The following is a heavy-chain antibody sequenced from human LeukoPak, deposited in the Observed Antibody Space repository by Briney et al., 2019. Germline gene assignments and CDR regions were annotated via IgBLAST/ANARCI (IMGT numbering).Heavy chain of an antibody. D-gene: IGHD6-19*01. CDR1: GFTFDDYA. CDR2: ISWNSGSI. Sequence: PGRSLRLSCAASGFTFDDYAMHWVRQAPGKGLEWVSGISWNSGSIGYADSVKGRFTISRDNAKNSLYLQMNSLRAEDTALYYCAKDKYSSGWLDYFDYWGQGTLVTVSS. V-gene: IGHV3-9*01. CDR3: AKDKYSSGWLDYFDY. J-gene: IGHJ4*02.